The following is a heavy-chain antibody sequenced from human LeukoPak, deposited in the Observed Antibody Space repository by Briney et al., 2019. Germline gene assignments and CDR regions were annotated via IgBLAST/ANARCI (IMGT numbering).Heavy chain of an antibody. Sequence: GVSLRLSCVSSGFTIGTAWMSWVRQAPGKGLEWLGHIKSEGEGATTDYAAPAKGRFAISRDDSKNMIYLQMSSLKIDDTAIYYCITHFPYFYGFDVWGKGTTVTVSS. CDR2: IKSEGEGATT. J-gene: IGHJ6*04. CDR3: ITHFPYFYGFDV. D-gene: IGHD3-3*02. V-gene: IGHV3-15*01. CDR1: GFTIGTAW.